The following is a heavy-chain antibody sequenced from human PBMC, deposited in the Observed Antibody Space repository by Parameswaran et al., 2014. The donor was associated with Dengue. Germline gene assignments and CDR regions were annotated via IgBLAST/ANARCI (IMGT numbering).Heavy chain of an antibody. D-gene: IGHD4-23*01. CDR3: ARGRIAVVTPIGGSPYFDY. J-gene: IGHJ4*02. V-gene: IGHV4-59*01. CDR1: GGSISSYY. Sequence: ASETLSLTCTVSGGSISSYYWSWIRQPPGKGLEWIGYIYYSGSTNYNPSLKSRVTISVDTSKNQFSLKLSSVTAADTAVYYCARGRIAVVTPIGGSPYFDYWGQGTLVTVSS. CDR2: IYYSGST.